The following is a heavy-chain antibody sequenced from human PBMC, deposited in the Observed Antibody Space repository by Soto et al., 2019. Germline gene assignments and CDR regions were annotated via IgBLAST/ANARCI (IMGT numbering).Heavy chain of an antibody. V-gene: IGHV1-2*02. J-gene: IGHJ4*02. Sequence: ASVKVSCKASGYTFTDSFIHWVRQAPGQGLEWMGWINPNNGRATLAPKFQGRVTLIRDTSINTAYMDMSRLRSDDTAVYYCAREDADRGSFDFWGQGTLVTVSS. CDR2: INPNNGRA. CDR3: AREDADRGSFDF. CDR1: GYTFTDSF.